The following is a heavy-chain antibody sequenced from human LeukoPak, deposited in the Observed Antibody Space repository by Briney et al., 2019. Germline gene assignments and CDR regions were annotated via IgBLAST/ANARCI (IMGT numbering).Heavy chain of an antibody. CDR1: GFTFSDYA. CDR2: ISGSGGST. J-gene: IGHJ4*02. V-gene: IGHV3-23*01. D-gene: IGHD6-19*01. Sequence: GGSLRLSCAASGFTFSDYAMSWVRQAPGKGLEWVSGISGSGGSTYYADSVKGRFTISRDNSKNTLYLQMNNLRAEDTAVYYCARVPDSTGWYLDYWGQGTLVTVSS. CDR3: ARVPDSTGWYLDY.